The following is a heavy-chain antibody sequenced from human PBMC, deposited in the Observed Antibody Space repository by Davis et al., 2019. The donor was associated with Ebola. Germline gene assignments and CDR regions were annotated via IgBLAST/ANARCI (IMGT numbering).Heavy chain of an antibody. CDR2: INQDGSEK. CDR1: GFTFSIHW. V-gene: IGHV3-7*01. D-gene: IGHD3-10*01. CDR3: ARVTTYGSY. J-gene: IGHJ4*02. Sequence: GGSLRLSCAAPGFTFSIHWMSWVRQAPGKGPEWVANINQDGSEKYYVDSLKGRFTISRDNAKNSLYLQMDSLRAEDTALYYCARVTTYGSYWGQGTLVAVSS.